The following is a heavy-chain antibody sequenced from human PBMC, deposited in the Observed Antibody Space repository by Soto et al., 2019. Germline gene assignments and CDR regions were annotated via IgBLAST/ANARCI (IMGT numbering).Heavy chain of an antibody. CDR3: ARLETIFGVVQYFDD. J-gene: IGHJ4*02. D-gene: IGHD3-3*01. V-gene: IGHV4-39*01. CDR2: IYYSGST. Sequence: PSETLSLTCTVSGGSISSSSYYWGWIRQPPGKGLEWIGSIYYSGSTYYNPSLKSRVTISVDTSKNQFSLKLSSVTAADTAVYYCARLETIFGVVQYFDDWGQGTLVTVSS. CDR1: GGSISSSSYY.